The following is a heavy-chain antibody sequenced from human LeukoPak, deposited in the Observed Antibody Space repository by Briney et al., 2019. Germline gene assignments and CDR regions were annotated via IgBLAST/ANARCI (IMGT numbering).Heavy chain of an antibody. CDR3: AALHYYDSSGYGWFDP. J-gene: IGHJ5*02. CDR1: GGSISSGSYY. CDR2: IYTSGST. D-gene: IGHD3-22*01. Sequence: SVTLSLTCTVSGGSISSGSYYWSWIRQPAGKGLEWIGRIYTSGSTNYNPSLKSRVTISVDTSKNQFSLKLSSVTAADTAVYYCAALHYYDSSGYGWFDPWGQGTLVTVSS. V-gene: IGHV4-61*02.